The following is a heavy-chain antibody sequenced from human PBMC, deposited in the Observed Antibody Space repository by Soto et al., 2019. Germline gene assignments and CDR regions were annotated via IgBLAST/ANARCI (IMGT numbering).Heavy chain of an antibody. CDR1: GYTFTNYW. CDR3: ARHQAAFCTTARCYAFDY. J-gene: IGHJ4*02. D-gene: IGHD2-2*01. Sequence: GESLKISCKASGYTFTNYWIGWVRQMPWKGLEWVGIIHPGDSETRHSPSLQGQVTISADKSISTAYLQWGSLKASDTAMYYCARHQAAFCTTARCYAFDYWGQGTLVTVS. CDR2: IHPGDSET. V-gene: IGHV5-51*01.